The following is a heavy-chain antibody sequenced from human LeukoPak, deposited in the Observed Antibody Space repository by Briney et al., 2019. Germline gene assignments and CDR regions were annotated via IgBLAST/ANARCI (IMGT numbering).Heavy chain of an antibody. V-gene: IGHV3-7*01. CDR2: IKQDGSEK. Sequence: PGGSLRLSCAASGFTFSSYWMSWVRQAPGKGLEWVANIKQDGSEKYYVDSVKGRFTISRDNAKNSLYLQMNSLRAEDTAVYYCARGYSSWYVYYYYYMDVWGKGTTVTISS. CDR1: GFTFSSYW. CDR3: ARGYSSWYVYYYYYMDV. D-gene: IGHD6-13*01. J-gene: IGHJ6*03.